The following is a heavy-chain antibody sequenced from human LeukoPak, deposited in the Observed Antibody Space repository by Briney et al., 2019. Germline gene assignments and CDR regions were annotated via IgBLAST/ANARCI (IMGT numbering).Heavy chain of an antibody. V-gene: IGHV3-7*01. CDR1: GFTFSSYC. Sequence: SGGSLRLSCAASGFTFSSYCMSWVRQAPGKGLEWVANIKQDGSEKYYVDSVKGRFTISRDNAKNSLYLQMNSLRAEDTAVYYCARVPGITGIYYYYYMDVWGKGTTVTVSS. CDR2: IKQDGSEK. J-gene: IGHJ6*03. D-gene: IGHD1-20*01. CDR3: ARVPGITGIYYYYYMDV.